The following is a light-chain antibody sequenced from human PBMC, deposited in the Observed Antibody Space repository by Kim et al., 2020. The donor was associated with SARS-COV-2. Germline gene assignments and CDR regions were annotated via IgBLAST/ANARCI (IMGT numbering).Light chain of an antibody. Sequence: SYELTQPPSVSVAPGKTARITCGGNNIGSKSVHWYQQKPGQAPVLVIYYDSDRPSGIPERFSGSNSGNTATLTISRVEAGDEADYYCQVWDRSSEHRVFG. J-gene: IGLJ3*02. V-gene: IGLV3-21*04. CDR1: NIGSKS. CDR2: YDS. CDR3: QVWDRSSEHRV.